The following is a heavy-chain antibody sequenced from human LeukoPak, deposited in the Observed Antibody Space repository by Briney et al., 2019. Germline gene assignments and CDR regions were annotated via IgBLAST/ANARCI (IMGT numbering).Heavy chain of an antibody. V-gene: IGHV3-30*02. CDR2: IWYDGRDK. Sequence: PGGSLRLXCAASGFSFSGCGMHWVRQAPGKGLEWVAFIWYDGRDKYYADSVKGQFTISRDNSKNALYLQMNSLRPEDTAVYYCAKDPYSYGSYFDYWGQGTVVTVSS. J-gene: IGHJ4*02. CDR3: AKDPYSYGSYFDY. D-gene: IGHD5-18*01. CDR1: GFSFSGCG.